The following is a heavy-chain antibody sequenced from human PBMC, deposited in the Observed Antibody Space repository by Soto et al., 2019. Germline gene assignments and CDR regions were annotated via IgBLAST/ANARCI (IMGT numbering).Heavy chain of an antibody. Sequence: SETLSLTCTVSGGSISSGGYYWSWIRQHPGKGLEWIGYIYYSGSTYYNPSLKSRVTISVDTSENQFSLNLSSVTAADTAVYYCARVTVEIVPAALDCWGQGTLVTVS. CDR3: ARVTVEIVPAALDC. D-gene: IGHD2-2*01. V-gene: IGHV4-31*03. CDR2: IYYSGST. J-gene: IGHJ4*02. CDR1: GGSISSGGYY.